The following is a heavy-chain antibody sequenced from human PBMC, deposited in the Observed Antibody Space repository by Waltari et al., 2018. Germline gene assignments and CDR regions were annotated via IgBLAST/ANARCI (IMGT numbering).Heavy chain of an antibody. CDR3: SVSLNH. J-gene: IGHJ5*02. Sequence: EVQLVESGGGLVQPGGSLRLSCAASGFTFSNYWMDWVRQAPGKGLEWVANIKQDGSEVHYVDSVKGRFTISRDNAQNLLYLQINSLRDEDTAVYYCSVSLNHWGQGTLVTVSS. CDR2: IKQDGSEV. CDR1: GFTFSNYW. V-gene: IGHV3-7*01.